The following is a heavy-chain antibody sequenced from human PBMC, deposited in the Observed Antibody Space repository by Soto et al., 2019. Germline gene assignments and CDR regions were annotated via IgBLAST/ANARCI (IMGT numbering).Heavy chain of an antibody. J-gene: IGHJ4*02. CDR1: GFSLTTSGVG. D-gene: IGHD1-7*01. CDR3: AHRLTLNSDWNYGRFDY. CDR2: IYWDDDK. V-gene: IGHV2-5*02. Sequence: SGPTLVNPTQTLTLTCTFSGFSLTTSGVGVGWVRQPPGKALEWLALIYWDDDKRYSPSLNSRLTITKDTSKNHVVLTMTNMDPVDTATYYCAHRLTLNSDWNYGRFDYWGQGTLVTVSS.